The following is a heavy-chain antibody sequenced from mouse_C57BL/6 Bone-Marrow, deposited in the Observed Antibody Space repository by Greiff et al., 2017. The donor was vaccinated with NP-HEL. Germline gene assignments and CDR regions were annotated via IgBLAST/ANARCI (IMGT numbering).Heavy chain of an antibody. Sequence: EVQLQQSGPELVKPGASVKISCKASGYTFPSYHMPVRKQMHGPRLSFIFSINPHNGGTSYNQKFKGKATLTVDKSSSTAYMELRSLTSEDSAVYYCARDMVTTWFAYWGQGTMVTV. CDR3: ARDMVTTWFAY. CDR2: INPHNGGT. CDR1: GYTFPSYH. V-gene: IGHV1-26*01. J-gene: IGHJ3*01. D-gene: IGHD2-2*01.